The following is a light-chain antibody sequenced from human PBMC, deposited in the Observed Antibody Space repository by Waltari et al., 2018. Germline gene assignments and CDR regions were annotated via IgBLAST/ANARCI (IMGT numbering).Light chain of an antibody. CDR1: QDISNY. CDR2: DVS. J-gene: IGKJ4*01. V-gene: IGKV1-33*01. CDR3: QQYDNVRQGQGLT. Sequence: EIQMTQSPSYLSASVEDRVSISCQASQDISNYLNWYQQKPGKAPKLLIYDVSNLETGVPSRFSGSGSGTDFTFTISSLQPEDIATYYCQQYDNVRQGQGLTFGGGTKVEIK.